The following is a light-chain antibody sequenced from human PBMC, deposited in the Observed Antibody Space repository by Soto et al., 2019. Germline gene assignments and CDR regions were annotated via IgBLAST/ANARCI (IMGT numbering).Light chain of an antibody. V-gene: IGLV1-44*01. CDR3: AAWDDSLNGVV. CDR2: SSN. J-gene: IGLJ2*01. Sequence: QSVLTQQPSASGTPGQRVTISCSGSSCNIGSNSVNWYQQLPGTAPKLLMYSSNQRPSGVPDRFSGSKSGTSASLAISGLQSEDEADYYCAAWDDSLNGVVFGAGTKLTVL. CDR1: SCNIGSNS.